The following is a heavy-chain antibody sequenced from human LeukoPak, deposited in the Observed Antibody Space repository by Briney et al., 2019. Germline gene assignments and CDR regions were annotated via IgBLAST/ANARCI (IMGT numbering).Heavy chain of an antibody. J-gene: IGHJ4*02. CDR1: GFTFRSSW. V-gene: IGHV3-74*01. CDR2: INSDGTLT. D-gene: IGHD1-14*01. CDR3: VRNFGTD. Sequence: GGSLRLSCAASGFTFRSSWMHWVRQLPGKGLVWVSRINSDGTLTTNADSVKGRFTISRDNAKNMLFLQMNSLRADDTAVYYCVRNFGTDWGQGTLVTVSS.